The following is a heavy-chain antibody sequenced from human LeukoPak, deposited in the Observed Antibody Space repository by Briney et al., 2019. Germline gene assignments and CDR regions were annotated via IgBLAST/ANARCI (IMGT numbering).Heavy chain of an antibody. CDR3: AMATR. J-gene: IGHJ4*02. CDR1: GFTFSGQW. V-gene: IGHV3-7*04. Sequence: GGSLRLSCAASGFTFSGQWMSWVRQAPGKGLEWVANIKEDGSATFYVDSVKGRFTISRDNAKSSLYLQMNSLRVDDTAVYYCAMATRWGQGTLVTVSS. CDR2: IKEDGSAT.